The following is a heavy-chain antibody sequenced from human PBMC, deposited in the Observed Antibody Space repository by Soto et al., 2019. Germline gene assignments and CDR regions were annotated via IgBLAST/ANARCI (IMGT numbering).Heavy chain of an antibody. J-gene: IGHJ4*02. CDR1: GFTFSSYA. CDR2: ISGSGGST. D-gene: IGHD3-22*01. V-gene: IGHV3-23*01. Sequence: GGSLRLSCAASGFTFSSYAMSWVRQAPGKGLEWVSAISGSGGSTYYADSVKGRFTISRDNSKNTLYLQMNSLRAEDTAVYYCAKVDVARTYYYDSSGYSVRDYWGQGTLVTVSS. CDR3: AKVDVARTYYYDSSGYSVRDY.